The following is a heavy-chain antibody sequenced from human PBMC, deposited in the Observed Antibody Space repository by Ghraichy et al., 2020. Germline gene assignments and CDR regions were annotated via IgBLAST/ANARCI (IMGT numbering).Heavy chain of an antibody. CDR2: INHSGST. D-gene: IGHD3-10*01. CDR3: ARVLLWFGELLSDQFDY. Sequence: SETLSLTCAVYGGSFSGYYWSWIRQPPGKGLEWIGEINHSGSTNYNPSLKSRVTISVDTSKNQFSLKLSSVTAADTAVYYCARVLLWFGELLSDQFDYWGQGTLVTVSS. J-gene: IGHJ4*02. CDR1: GGSFSGYY. V-gene: IGHV4-34*01.